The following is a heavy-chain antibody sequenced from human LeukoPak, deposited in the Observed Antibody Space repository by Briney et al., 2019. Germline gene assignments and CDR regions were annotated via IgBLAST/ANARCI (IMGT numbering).Heavy chain of an antibody. Sequence: GGSLRLSCAASGFTFSSYSMNWVRQAPGKGLEWVSSISSSSSYIYYADSVKGRFTISRDNAKNSLYLQMNSLRAEDPAVYYCARGSPSYYYDSSGYYYFDYWGQGTLVTVSS. J-gene: IGHJ4*02. D-gene: IGHD3-22*01. CDR1: GFTFSSYS. CDR3: ARGSPSYYYDSSGYYYFDY. CDR2: ISSSSSYI. V-gene: IGHV3-21*01.